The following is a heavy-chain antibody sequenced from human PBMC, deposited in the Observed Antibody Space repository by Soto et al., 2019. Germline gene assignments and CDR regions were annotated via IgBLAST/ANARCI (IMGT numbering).Heavy chain of an antibody. V-gene: IGHV4-30-4*01. J-gene: IGHJ5*02. Sequence: SETLSLTCTVSGGSISSGDYYWSWIRQPPGKGLEWIGYIYYSGSTYYNPSLKSRVTISVGTSKNQFSLKLSSVTAADTAVYYCARGSREYERLRGSNWFDPWGQGTLVTVSS. CDR3: ARGSREYERLRGSNWFDP. D-gene: IGHD6-25*01. CDR2: IYYSGST. CDR1: GGSISSGDYY.